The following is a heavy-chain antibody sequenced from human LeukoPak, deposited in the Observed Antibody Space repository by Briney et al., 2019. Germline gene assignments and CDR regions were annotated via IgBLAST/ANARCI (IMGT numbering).Heavy chain of an antibody. CDR2: ISTSGSNT. D-gene: IGHD2-2*01. J-gene: IGHJ3*02. CDR3: ARKESIVVVPAAALEAFDI. Sequence: GGSLRLSCAASGFTFSSYAMTWVRQAPGEGLDWVSAISTSGSNTYSADSAKGRFTISRDNSKNTLYLQMNSLRAEDTAVYYCARKESIVVVPAAALEAFDIWGQGTMVTVSS. CDR1: GFTFSSYA. V-gene: IGHV3-23*01.